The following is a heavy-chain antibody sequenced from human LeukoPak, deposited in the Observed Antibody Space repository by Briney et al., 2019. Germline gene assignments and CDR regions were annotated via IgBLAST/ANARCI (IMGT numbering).Heavy chain of an antibody. CDR3: ARSFGYGVDAFDI. V-gene: IGHV3-23*01. Sequence: PGGSLRLSCAASGFTFSSYAMHWVRQAPGKGLEWVSAISGSGGTTYYADSVKGRFTISRDNSKNTLYLQMNSLRADDTAVYYCARSFGYGVDAFDIWGQGTMVTVSS. J-gene: IGHJ3*02. D-gene: IGHD5-18*01. CDR1: GFTFSSYA. CDR2: ISGSGGTT.